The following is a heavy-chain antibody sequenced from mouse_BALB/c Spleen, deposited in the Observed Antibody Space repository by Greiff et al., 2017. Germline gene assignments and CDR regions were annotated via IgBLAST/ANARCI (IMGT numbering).Heavy chain of an antibody. Sequence: VQLKESGAELVKPGASVKLSCTASGFNIKDTYMHWVKQRPEQGLEWIGRIDPANGNTKYDPKFQGKATITADTSSNTAYLQLSSLTSEDTAVYYCAPLYYYGSSFAYWGQGTLVTVSA. D-gene: IGHD1-1*01. CDR3: APLYYYGSSFAY. CDR2: IDPANGNT. V-gene: IGHV14-3*02. CDR1: GFNIKDTY. J-gene: IGHJ3*01.